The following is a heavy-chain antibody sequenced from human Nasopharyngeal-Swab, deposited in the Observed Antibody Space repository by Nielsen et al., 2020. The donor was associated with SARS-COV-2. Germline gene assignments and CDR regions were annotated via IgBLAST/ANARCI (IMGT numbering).Heavy chain of an antibody. V-gene: IGHV3-23*01. Sequence: GSLKISCAASGFTFSNFAMNWVRQAPGRGLEWVSAISGADDSTKYADSVKGRFTISRDNSKNTLDLQMNSLRAEDTAVYYCARGGLDSSSWYGYYFDYWGQGTLVTVSS. CDR2: ISGADDST. J-gene: IGHJ4*02. CDR1: GFTFSNFA. CDR3: ARGGLDSSSWYGYYFDY. D-gene: IGHD6-13*01.